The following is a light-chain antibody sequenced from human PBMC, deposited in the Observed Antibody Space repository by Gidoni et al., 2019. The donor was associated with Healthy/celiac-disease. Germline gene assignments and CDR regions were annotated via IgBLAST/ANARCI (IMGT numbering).Light chain of an antibody. V-gene: IGKV1-39*01. J-gene: IGKJ1*01. Sequence: DIQMTQSPSCLSASVGDRVTITCRASQSISSYLNWYQQKPGKAPKLLIYAASSLQSGVPSSFSGSGSGTDFTLTISSLQPEDFATYYCQQSYSTPWTFGQGTKVEIK. CDR2: AAS. CDR1: QSISSY. CDR3: QQSYSTPWT.